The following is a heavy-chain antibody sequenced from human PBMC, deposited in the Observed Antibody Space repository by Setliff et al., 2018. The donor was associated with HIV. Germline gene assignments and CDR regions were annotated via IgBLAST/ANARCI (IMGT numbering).Heavy chain of an antibody. CDR3: TTVRKNSGFKYFDS. CDR1: GGAFSSYA. Sequence: SVKVSCKASGGAFSSYAPSWVRQAPGQGLEWMGGIIPIFGTANYAQKFQGRFTISRDDSRNILFLQMNSLRTEDTAFYHCTTVRKNSGFKYFDSWGQGTLVTVSS. J-gene: IGHJ5*01. V-gene: IGHV1-69*05. D-gene: IGHD2-15*01. CDR2: IIPIFGTA.